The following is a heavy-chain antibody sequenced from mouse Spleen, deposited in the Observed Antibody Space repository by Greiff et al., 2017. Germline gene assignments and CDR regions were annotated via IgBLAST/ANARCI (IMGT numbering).Heavy chain of an antibody. J-gene: IGHJ4*01. D-gene: IGHD2-4*01. CDR1: GYSITSDYA. Sequence: EVKLVESGPGLVKPSQSLSLTCTVPGYSITSDYAWNWIRQFPGNKLEWMGYISYSGSTSYNPSLKSRISITRDTSKNQFFLQLNSVTTEDTATYYCASGDYDEDYAMDYWGQGTSVTVSS. CDR3: ASGDYDEDYAMDY. CDR2: ISYSGST. V-gene: IGHV3-2*02.